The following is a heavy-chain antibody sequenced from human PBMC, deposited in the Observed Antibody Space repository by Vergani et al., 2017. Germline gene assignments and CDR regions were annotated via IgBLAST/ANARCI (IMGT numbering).Heavy chain of an antibody. D-gene: IGHD6-19*01. Sequence: QVQLQESGPGLVKPSETLSLTCTVSGGSISSYYWSWIRQPPGKGLEWIGYIYYSGSTHYNPSLKSRVTISVDTSKNQFSLKLSSVTAADTAVYYCARDLGVAAPYYYYYGMDVWGQGTTVTVSS. CDR1: GGSISSYY. V-gene: IGHV4-59*01. CDR2: IYYSGST. J-gene: IGHJ6*02. CDR3: ARDLGVAAPYYYYYGMDV.